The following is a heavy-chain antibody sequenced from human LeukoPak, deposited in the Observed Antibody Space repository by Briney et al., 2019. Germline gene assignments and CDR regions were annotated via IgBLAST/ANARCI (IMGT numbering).Heavy chain of an antibody. D-gene: IGHD2-8*01. CDR3: ARGYYY. CDR2: IYNSGRT. CDR1: GVSISNYY. J-gene: IGHJ4*02. V-gene: IGHV4-59*01. Sequence: SETLSLTCTVSGVSISNYYWTWIRQPPGKGLEWIGYIYNSGRTNYNPSLKSRVTISANTSKNQFSLKLSSVTAADTAVYYCARGYYYWGQGTLVTVSS.